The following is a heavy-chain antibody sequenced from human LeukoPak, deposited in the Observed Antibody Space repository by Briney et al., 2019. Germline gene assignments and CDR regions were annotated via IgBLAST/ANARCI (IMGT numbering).Heavy chain of an antibody. V-gene: IGHV3-7*01. D-gene: IGHD6-19*01. CDR1: GFTFFHYW. CDR3: ARIGGSVDIGWFFDF. J-gene: IGHJ4*02. Sequence: GGSLRLSCAASGFTFFHYWMSWVRQAPGKGLEWGANIKQDGSEKLYLDSLKGRFTISRGNAKNSLYLQMNSLGAEDTAVYYCARIGGSVDIGWFFDFWGQGTLVTVSS. CDR2: IKQDGSEK.